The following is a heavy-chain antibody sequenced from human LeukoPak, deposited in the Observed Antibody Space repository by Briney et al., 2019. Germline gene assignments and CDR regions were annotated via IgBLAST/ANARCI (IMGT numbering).Heavy chain of an antibody. CDR3: ARPPTYYYDSSGYVGEYLQH. J-gene: IGHJ1*01. V-gene: IGHV4-34*01. CDR1: GGSFSGYY. CDR2: INHSAIT. Sequence: SDTLSLTCAVYGGSFSGYYWTWIPHPPAKRPQSLGQINHSAITNYNPSPKSRVPISVDPSKTQFSLKLSSVTAADTALHYCARPPTYYYDSSGYVGEYLQHWGQGTLVTVSS. D-gene: IGHD3-22*01.